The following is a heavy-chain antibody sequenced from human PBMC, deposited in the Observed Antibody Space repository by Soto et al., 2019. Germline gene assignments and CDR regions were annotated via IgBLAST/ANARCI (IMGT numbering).Heavy chain of an antibody. CDR1: GDSYSISTYS. J-gene: IGHJ5*02. V-gene: IGHV4-30-2*01. D-gene: IGHD6-19*01. CDR3: AGMPYTSGLRFDP. Sequence: PSETLSLTCNMSGDSYSISTYSWSWIRQPPGKALQWIGFFYQSGATSYNPSLASRVSISLDRSNNQCSLKLKSVTAADTAVYFCAGMPYTSGLRFDPWGPGTLVTVSS. CDR2: FYQSGAT.